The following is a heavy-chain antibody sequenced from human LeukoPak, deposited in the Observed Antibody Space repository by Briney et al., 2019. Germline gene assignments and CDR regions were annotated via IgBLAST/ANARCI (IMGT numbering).Heavy chain of an antibody. Sequence: QPGGSLRLSCAASGFTFSSSAMSWVRQAPGKGLEWVSAISGSGGSTYYADSVKGRFTISRDNSKNTLYLQMNSLRAEDTAVYYCAKGSNRLGIYYGMDVWGQGTTVTVSS. D-gene: IGHD7-27*01. CDR1: GFTFSSSA. V-gene: IGHV3-23*01. CDR3: AKGSNRLGIYYGMDV. CDR2: ISGSGGST. J-gene: IGHJ6*02.